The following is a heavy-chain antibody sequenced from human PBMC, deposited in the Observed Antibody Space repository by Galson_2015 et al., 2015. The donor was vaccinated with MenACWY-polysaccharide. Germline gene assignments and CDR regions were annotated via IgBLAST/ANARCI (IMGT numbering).Heavy chain of an antibody. CDR1: GVIVSGYW. CDR3: VRGRVTLGP. V-gene: IGHV3-7*01. J-gene: IGHJ5*02. D-gene: IGHD2-21*02. CDR2: IKKDESEK. Sequence: SVRLCCAASGVIVSGYWMSWARPAPGKGLERVANIKKDESEKNYVESVKGRFNITRDNAKNSLYLQMNSLRAEDTAVYYCVRGRVTLGPWGQGTLVTVSS.